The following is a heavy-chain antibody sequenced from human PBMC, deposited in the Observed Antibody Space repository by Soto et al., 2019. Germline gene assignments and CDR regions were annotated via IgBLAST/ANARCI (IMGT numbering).Heavy chain of an antibody. V-gene: IGHV2-26*01. D-gene: IGHD1-7*01. CDR1: GFSLSKARMG. CDR3: ARALREELPIYYFDS. J-gene: IGHJ4*02. Sequence: SGRTLVNPTETLTLTCTVSGFSLSKARMGVSWIRQPPGKALEWLAHIFWNDERSYNTSLKSRLTISRDTSKSQVVLTMTNVDPVDTGTYFCARALREELPIYYFDSWGQGTLVTVSS. CDR2: IFWNDER.